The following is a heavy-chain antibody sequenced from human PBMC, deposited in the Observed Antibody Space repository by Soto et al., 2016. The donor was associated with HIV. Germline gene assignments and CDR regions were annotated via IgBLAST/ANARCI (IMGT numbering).Heavy chain of an antibody. CDR2: ISGSGGST. V-gene: IGHV3-23*01. Sequence: EVQLLESGGGLVQPGGSLRLSCAASGFTFSSYAMSWVRQAPGKGLEWVSAISGSGGSTYYADSVKGRFTISRDNSKNTLYLQMNSLRAEDTAVYYCAKDRRLRMVQGVIYDYWGQGTLVTVSS. CDR1: GFTFSSYA. D-gene: IGHD3-10*01. CDR3: AKDRRLRMVQGVIYDY. J-gene: IGHJ4*02.